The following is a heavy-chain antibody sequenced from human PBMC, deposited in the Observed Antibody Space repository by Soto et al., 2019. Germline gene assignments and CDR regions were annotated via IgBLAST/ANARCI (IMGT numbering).Heavy chain of an antibody. CDR3: ARHVRVDCPSSSCYNYYGMDV. CDR2: ISAYNGNT. J-gene: IGHJ6*02. Sequence: ASVKVSCKASGYTFTSYGISWVRQAPGQGLEWMGWISAYNGNTNHAQKFQGRVTMTTETSTSTAYMELGSLGSDDTAVYYCARHVRVDCPSSSCYNYYGMDVWGQGTTVTVSS. V-gene: IGHV1-18*04. D-gene: IGHD2-2*01. CDR1: GYTFTSYG.